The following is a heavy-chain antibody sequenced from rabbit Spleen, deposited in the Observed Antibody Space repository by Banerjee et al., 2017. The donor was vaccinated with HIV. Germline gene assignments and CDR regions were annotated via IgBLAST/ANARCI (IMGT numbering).Heavy chain of an antibody. CDR2: IYPGGSATT. CDR1: GFSFSSSYY. Sequence: QEQLEESGGGLVQPEGSLTLTCTASGFSFSSSYYMCWVRQAPGKGPEWIACIYPGGSATTHYATWAKGRLTISKTSSTTVTLQMTSLTAADTATYFCARAIVPWLGLTRLDLWGQGTLVTVS. J-gene: IGHJ3*01. V-gene: IGHV1S45*01. CDR3: ARAIVPWLGLTRLDL. D-gene: IGHD4-1*01.